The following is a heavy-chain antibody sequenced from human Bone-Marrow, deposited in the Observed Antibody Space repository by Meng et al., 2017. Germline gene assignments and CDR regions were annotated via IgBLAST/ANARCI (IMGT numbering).Heavy chain of an antibody. CDR1: GGSFSGYY. Sequence: QVQIQEWGGGLLQPSEALSLTCAVYGGSFSGYYWSWIRQPPGKGLEWIGEINHSGSTNYNPSLKSRVTISVETSKNQFSLKLSSVTAADTAVYYCARVGRGETYFDLWGRGTLVTVSS. CDR2: INHSGST. D-gene: IGHD5-24*01. J-gene: IGHJ2*01. CDR3: ARVGRGETYFDL. V-gene: IGHV4-34*01.